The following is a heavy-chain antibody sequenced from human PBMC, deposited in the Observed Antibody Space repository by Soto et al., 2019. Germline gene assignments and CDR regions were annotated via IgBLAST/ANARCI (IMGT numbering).Heavy chain of an antibody. J-gene: IGHJ6*02. CDR1: GYTFTGYD. Sequence: ASVKVSCKASGYTFTGYDMHWVRQAPGQGLECMGWINPNSGGTNYAQKFQGRVTMTRDTSISTADMELRRLRSDDTAVYYGARGPLVLRFLEWLPLVYGMDGWGQGTTVTVSS. V-gene: IGHV1-2*02. CDR3: ARGPLVLRFLEWLPLVYGMDG. D-gene: IGHD3-3*01. CDR2: INPNSGGT.